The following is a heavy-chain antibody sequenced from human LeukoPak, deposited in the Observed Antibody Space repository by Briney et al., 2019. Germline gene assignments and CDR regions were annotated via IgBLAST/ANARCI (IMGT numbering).Heavy chain of an antibody. V-gene: IGHV3-23*01. CDR3: ATGHYDSSGHADY. CDR1: GFTFSNYG. J-gene: IGHJ4*02. D-gene: IGHD3-22*01. Sequence: GGSLRLSCAASGFTFSNYGMHWVRQAPGKGLEWVSAISGSGGSTYYADSVKGRFTISRDNSKNTLYLQMNSLRAEDTAVYYCATGHYDSSGHADYWGQGTLVTVSS. CDR2: ISGSGGST.